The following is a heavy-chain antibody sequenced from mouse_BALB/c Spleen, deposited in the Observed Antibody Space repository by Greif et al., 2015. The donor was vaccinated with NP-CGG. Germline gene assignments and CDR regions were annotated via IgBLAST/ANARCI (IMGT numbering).Heavy chain of an antibody. J-gene: IGHJ4*01. Sequence: EVKLVESGGGLVQPGGSLKLSCAASGFTFSSYGMSWVHQTPDKRLELVATINSNGGSTYYPDSVKGRFTISRDNAKNTLYLQMSSLKSEDTAMYYCARVNYGYAMDYWGQGTSVTVSS. CDR1: GFTFSSYG. V-gene: IGHV5-6-3*01. CDR3: ARVNYGYAMDY. D-gene: IGHD1-1*01. CDR2: INSNGGST.